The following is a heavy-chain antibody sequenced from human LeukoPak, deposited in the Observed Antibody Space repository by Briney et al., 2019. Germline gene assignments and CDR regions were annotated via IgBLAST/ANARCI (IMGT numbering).Heavy chain of an antibody. J-gene: IGHJ5*02. CDR3: ARVDKRVGIHWFDP. Sequence: GGSLRLSCAASGFTFSSYGMHWVRQAPGKGLEWVAVISYDGNNKYYADSVKGRFTISRDNSKNTLYLQMNSLRAEDTAVYYCARVDKRVGIHWFDPWGQRTLVTVSS. CDR2: ISYDGNNK. D-gene: IGHD3-10*01. V-gene: IGHV3-30*03. CDR1: GFTFSSYG.